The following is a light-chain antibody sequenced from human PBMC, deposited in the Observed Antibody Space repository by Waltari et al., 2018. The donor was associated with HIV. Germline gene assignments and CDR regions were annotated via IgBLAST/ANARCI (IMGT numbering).Light chain of an antibody. J-gene: IGLJ2*01. Sequence: QAVVTQEPSLTVSPGGTVPLTCGSSTGAVTSGHSPYWFQQKPGQAPRQLIYDTSNRHAWTPARFSGSRLGGKAALTLSGAQPEDEAEYYCLLSYSGARVFGGGTKLTGL. CDR2: DTS. CDR3: LLSYSGARV. CDR1: TGAVTSGHS. V-gene: IGLV7-46*01.